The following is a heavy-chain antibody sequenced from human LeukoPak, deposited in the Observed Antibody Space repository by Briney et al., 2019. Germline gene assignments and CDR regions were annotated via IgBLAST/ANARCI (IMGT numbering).Heavy chain of an antibody. CDR2: ISSSGSTI. CDR3: ARDEGRWYYDFWSGYPNPDYYYYYMDV. CDR1: GFTFSSYE. Sequence: GGSLRLSCAASGFTFSSYEMNWVRQAPGKGLEWVSYISSSGSTIYYADSVKGRFTISRENAKNSLYLQMNSLRAEDTAVYYCARDEGRWYYDFWSGYPNPDYYYYYMDVWGKGTTVTVSS. D-gene: IGHD3-3*01. V-gene: IGHV3-48*03. J-gene: IGHJ6*03.